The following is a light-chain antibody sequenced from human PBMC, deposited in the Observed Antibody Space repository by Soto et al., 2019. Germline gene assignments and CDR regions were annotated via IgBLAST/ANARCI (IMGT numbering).Light chain of an antibody. J-gene: IGKJ1*01. V-gene: IGKV1-5*03. CDR2: KAS. Sequence: DIQMPQSPSTLSASVGDRVTITCRASQSISSWLAWYQQKPGKAPKLLIYKASSLESGVPSRFSGSGSGTEFTLTISSLQPDDFATYYCQQYNSYSQTWTFGQGTKVDIK. CDR1: QSISSW. CDR3: QQYNSYSQTWT.